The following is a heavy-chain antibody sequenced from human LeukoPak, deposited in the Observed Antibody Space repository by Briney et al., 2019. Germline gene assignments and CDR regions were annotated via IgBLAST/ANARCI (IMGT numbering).Heavy chain of an antibody. CDR3: ARGTRRDGYHNYYYFDY. J-gene: IGHJ4*02. D-gene: IGHD5-24*01. CDR1: GGTFSSYA. Sequence: WASVKVSCKVSGGTFSSYAISWVRQAPGQGLEWLGGIIPIFGTANYAQKFQGRVTITTDESTSTAYMELSSLRSEDTAVYYCARGTRRDGYHNYYYFDYWGQGTLVTVSS. V-gene: IGHV1-69*05. CDR2: IIPIFGTA.